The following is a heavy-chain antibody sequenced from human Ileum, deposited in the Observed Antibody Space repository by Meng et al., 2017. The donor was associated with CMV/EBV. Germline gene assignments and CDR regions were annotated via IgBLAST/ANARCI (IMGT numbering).Heavy chain of an antibody. CDR1: GFTFSSYG. J-gene: IGHJ4*02. Sequence: GGSLRLSCAASGFTFSSYGMHWVRQAPGKGLEWVAFIRYDGSNKYYADSVKGRFTISRDNSKNTLFLHMNSLRADDTAVYFCVKTTQSPYSWGQGTLVTVSS. D-gene: IGHD1-14*01. V-gene: IGHV3-30*02. CDR3: VKTTQSPYS. CDR2: IRYDGSNK.